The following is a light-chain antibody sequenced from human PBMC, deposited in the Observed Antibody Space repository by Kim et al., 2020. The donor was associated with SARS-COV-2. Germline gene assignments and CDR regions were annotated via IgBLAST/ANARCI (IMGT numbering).Light chain of an antibody. J-gene: IGKJ4*01. V-gene: IGKV3-11*01. CDR2: DAS. Sequence: LSPGERATLSCRASQSVSSYLAWYKQKPGQAPRLRIYDASKRATGIPARFSGSGSGTDFTLTISSLEPEDFAVYYCQRRSIWPLTFGGGTKVDIK. CDR1: QSVSSY. CDR3: QRRSIWPLT.